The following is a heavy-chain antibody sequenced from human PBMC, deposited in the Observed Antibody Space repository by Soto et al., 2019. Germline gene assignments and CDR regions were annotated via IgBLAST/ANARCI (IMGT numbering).Heavy chain of an antibody. J-gene: IGHJ6*02. Sequence: ASVKVSCKASGYTFTSYDINWVRQATGQGLEWMGWMNPNSGNTGYAQKFQGRVTMSRNTSISTAYMELSSLRSENTAVYYCARGQNYQSYYYCRMDVWGQGTTVTVAS. V-gene: IGHV1-8*01. CDR2: MNPNSGNT. CDR1: GYTFTSYD. D-gene: IGHD1-7*01. CDR3: ARGQNYQSYYYCRMDV.